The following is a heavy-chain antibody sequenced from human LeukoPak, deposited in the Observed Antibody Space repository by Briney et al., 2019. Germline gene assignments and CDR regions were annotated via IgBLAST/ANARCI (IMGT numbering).Heavy chain of an antibody. Sequence: PGESLKISCKGSGYSFTSYWIGWVRQMPGKGLEWMGIIYPGDSDTRYSPSFQGQVTISADKSISTAYLQWSSLKASDTAMYYCAGTWYSSSSKDAFDIWGQGTMVTVSS. CDR1: GYSFTSYW. J-gene: IGHJ3*02. CDR2: IYPGDSDT. CDR3: AGTWYSSSSKDAFDI. D-gene: IGHD6-6*01. V-gene: IGHV5-51*01.